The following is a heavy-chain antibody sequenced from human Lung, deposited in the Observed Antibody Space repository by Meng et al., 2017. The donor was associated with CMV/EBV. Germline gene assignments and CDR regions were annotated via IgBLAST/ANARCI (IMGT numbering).Heavy chain of an antibody. CDR3: TRDLWAW. Sequence: GGSLRLSCTASGFISADYALSWVRLAPGKGLEWIGLIRSKAYGGTAEYAASVIDRFTISRDDSENIVHLQMNSLKTEDTAVYFCTRDLWAWGGQGTLVTVSS. D-gene: IGHD7-27*01. CDR1: GFISADYA. CDR2: IRSKAYGGTA. J-gene: IGHJ4*02. V-gene: IGHV3-49*04.